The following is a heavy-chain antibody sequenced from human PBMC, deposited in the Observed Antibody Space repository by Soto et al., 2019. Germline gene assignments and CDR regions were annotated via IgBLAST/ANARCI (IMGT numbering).Heavy chain of an antibody. V-gene: IGHV1-18*01. CDR3: ARAPIVVVPAAVYYYYYMDV. Sequence: QVQLVQSGAEVKKPGASVKVSCKASGYTFTSYGISWVRQAPGQGLEWMGWISAYNGNTNYAQKLQGRATMTTDTSTSTAYMELRSLRSDDTAVYYCARAPIVVVPAAVYYYYYMDVWGKGTTVTVSS. CDR1: GYTFTSYG. J-gene: IGHJ6*03. D-gene: IGHD2-2*01. CDR2: ISAYNGNT.